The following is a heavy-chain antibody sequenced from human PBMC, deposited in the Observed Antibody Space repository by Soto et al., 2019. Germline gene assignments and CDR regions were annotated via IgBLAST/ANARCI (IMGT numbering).Heavy chain of an antibody. CDR2: IYYSGST. CDR3: ERVGCRGGSCYSAYY. V-gene: IGHV4-59*01. J-gene: IGHJ4*02. Sequence: PSETLSLTCTVSGGSISSYYWSWIRQPPGKGLEWIGYIYYSGSTNYNPSLKSRVTISVDTSKNQFSLKLSSVTAADTAVYYCERVGCRGGSCYSAYYCGQGPLVTVSS. D-gene: IGHD2-15*01. CDR1: GGSISSYY.